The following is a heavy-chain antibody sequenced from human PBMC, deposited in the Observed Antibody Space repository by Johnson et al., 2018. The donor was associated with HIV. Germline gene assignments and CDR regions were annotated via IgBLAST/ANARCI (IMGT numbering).Heavy chain of an antibody. CDR1: GFTFNDYA. Sequence: QLVESGGGLVQPGRSLILSCAASGFTFNDYAMHWVRQAPGKGLEWVSTISWNSGTIGYADSVKGRFTVSRDNSKNTLYLQMNSLRADDTAVYYCARVRGYCSGGSCYRWGTFDIWGQGTMVTV. V-gene: IGHV3-9*01. D-gene: IGHD2-15*01. CDR3: ARVRGYCSGGSCYRWGTFDI. CDR2: ISWNSGTI. J-gene: IGHJ3*02.